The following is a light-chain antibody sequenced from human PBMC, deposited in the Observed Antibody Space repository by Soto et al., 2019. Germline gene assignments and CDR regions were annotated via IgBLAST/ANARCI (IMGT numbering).Light chain of an antibody. J-gene: IGLJ1*01. CDR1: NIGAYS. Sequence: SYELTQPPSVSVAPGQTARITCGGTNIGAYSVYWYQQKPGQAPVLVVYDDTNRPSGIPGRFSGSNSGNTATLTISSVEAGDEAAYYCQVWDSDSDPSYVFGGGTKVTVL. V-gene: IGLV3-21*02. CDR2: DDT. CDR3: QVWDSDSDPSYV.